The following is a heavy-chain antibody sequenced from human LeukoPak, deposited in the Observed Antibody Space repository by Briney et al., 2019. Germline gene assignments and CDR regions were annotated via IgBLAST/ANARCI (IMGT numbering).Heavy chain of an antibody. D-gene: IGHD4-11*01. V-gene: IGHV4-34*01. J-gene: IGHJ5*02. CDR3: ARDNPTSNYGVGTWGWFDP. CDR1: GGSFSGYY. Sequence: SETLSLTCAVYGGSFSGYYWSWIRQPPGKGLEXXXXINHSGSTNYNPSLKSRVTISVDTSKNQFSLKLSSVTAADTAVYYCARDNPTSNYGVGTWGWFDPWGQGTLVTVSS. CDR2: INHSGST.